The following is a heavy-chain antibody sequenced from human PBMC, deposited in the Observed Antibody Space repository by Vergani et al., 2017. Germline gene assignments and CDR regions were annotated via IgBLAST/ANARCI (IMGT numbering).Heavy chain of an antibody. CDR1: GGSISSGGYY. J-gene: IGHJ6*03. Sequence: QVQLQESGPGLVKPSQPLSLTCTVSGGSISSGGYYWSWIRQHPGKGLEWIGYIYYSGSTYYNPSLKSRVTISVDTSKNQFSLKLSSVTAADTAVYYCAATISYYYYYMDGWGKGTTVTVSS. V-gene: IGHV4-31*03. CDR2: IYYSGST. D-gene: IGHD5-12*01. CDR3: AATISYYYYYMDG.